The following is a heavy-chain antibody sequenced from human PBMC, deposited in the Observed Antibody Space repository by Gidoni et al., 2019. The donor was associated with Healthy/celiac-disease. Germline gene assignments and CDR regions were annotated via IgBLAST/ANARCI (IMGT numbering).Heavy chain of an antibody. Sequence: QVQLVESGGGVVEPGRSLRLSCAASGFTFSSYGMHWVRQAPGKGREWVAVISYDGSNKYYADSVKGRFTISRDNSKNTLYLQMNSLRAEDTAVYYCAKEDGDDYSVSPPDYWGQGTLVTVSS. D-gene: IGHD4-4*01. CDR2: ISYDGSNK. CDR1: GFTFSSYG. J-gene: IGHJ4*02. CDR3: AKEDGDDYSVSPPDY. V-gene: IGHV3-30*18.